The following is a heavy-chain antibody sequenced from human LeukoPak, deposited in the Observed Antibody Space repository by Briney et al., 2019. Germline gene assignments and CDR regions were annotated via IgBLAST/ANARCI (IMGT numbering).Heavy chain of an antibody. V-gene: IGHV1-18*01. Sequence: ASVKVSCKASGYTFTSYGISWVRQPPGQGLEWMGWISAYNGNTNYAQKLQGRVTMTTDTSTSTAYMELRSLRSDDTTVYYCARAGVLEWSNWFDPWGQGTLVTVSS. CDR1: GYTFTSYG. CDR3: ARAGVLEWSNWFDP. CDR2: ISAYNGNT. J-gene: IGHJ5*02. D-gene: IGHD3-3*01.